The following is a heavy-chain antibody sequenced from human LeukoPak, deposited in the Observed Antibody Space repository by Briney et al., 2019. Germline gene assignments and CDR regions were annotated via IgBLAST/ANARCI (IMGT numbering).Heavy chain of an antibody. CDR2: IYPGDSDT. Sequence: GESLKISCKGSGYSFTSYWIGWVRQMPGKGLEWMGIIYPGDSDTRYSPSSQGQVTISADKSISTAYLQWSSLKASDTAMYYCARGPYYNWNYANWFDPWGQGTLVTVSS. J-gene: IGHJ5*02. D-gene: IGHD1-7*01. CDR3: ARGPYYNWNYANWFDP. V-gene: IGHV5-51*01. CDR1: GYSFTSYW.